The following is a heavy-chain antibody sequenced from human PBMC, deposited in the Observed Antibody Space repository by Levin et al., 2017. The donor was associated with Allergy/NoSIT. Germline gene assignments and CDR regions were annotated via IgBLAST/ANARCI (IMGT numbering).Heavy chain of an antibody. CDR3: ARDFVSGTGMFEY. J-gene: IGHJ4*02. V-gene: IGHV3-21*01. CDR1: GFIFTSYS. Sequence: ESLKISCAASGFIFTSYSMNWVRQAPGKGLEWVSSISSRSTYMYYADSVKGRFTISRDNAKKSLYLQMNSLRVEDSAVYYCARDFVSGTGMFEYWGQGILVTVSS. D-gene: IGHD1-1*01. CDR2: ISSRSTYM.